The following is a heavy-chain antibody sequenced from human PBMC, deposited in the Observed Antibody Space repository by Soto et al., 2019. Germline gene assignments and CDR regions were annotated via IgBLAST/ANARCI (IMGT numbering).Heavy chain of an antibody. Sequence: QVQLQESGPGLVKPSETLSLTCTVSGGSISSYYWSWIRQPPGKGLEWIGYIYYSGSTNYNPSLKSRVTISVDTSKNQFSLKLSSVTAADTAVYYCASHPIVATTITFDYWGQGTLVTVSS. CDR1: GGSISSYY. V-gene: IGHV4-59*08. D-gene: IGHD5-12*01. CDR2: IYYSGST. J-gene: IGHJ4*02. CDR3: ASHPIVATTITFDY.